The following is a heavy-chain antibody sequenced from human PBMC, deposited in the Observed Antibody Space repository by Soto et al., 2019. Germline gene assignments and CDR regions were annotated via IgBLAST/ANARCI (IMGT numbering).Heavy chain of an antibody. CDR2: MYSGGAT. CDR3: ARDRTGYYGMDV. Sequence: PXGSLILSCVASGLIVSNNYMSWVRQAPGKGLEWVSVMYSGGATYYADSVKGRFTISRDNSKNTLFLEMSSLRPEDTAVYYCARDRTGYYGMDVWGQGTTVTVSS. CDR1: GLIVSNNY. J-gene: IGHJ6*02. V-gene: IGHV3-53*01.